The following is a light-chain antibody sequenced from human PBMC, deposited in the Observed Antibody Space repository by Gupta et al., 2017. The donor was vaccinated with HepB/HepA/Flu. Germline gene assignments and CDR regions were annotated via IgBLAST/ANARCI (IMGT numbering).Light chain of an antibody. CDR2: DVN. Sequence: HSALPQPASVSGSPGQSITISCTGTTSDIGGYNFVSWYQRHPGEAPKLIIYDVNNRPSGVSNRFSGSRSGNTASLTISGLQAEDEGDYFCSSYTHSTILVFGGGTKLTVL. V-gene: IGLV2-14*03. J-gene: IGLJ2*01. CDR1: TSDIGGYNF. CDR3: SSYTHSTILV.